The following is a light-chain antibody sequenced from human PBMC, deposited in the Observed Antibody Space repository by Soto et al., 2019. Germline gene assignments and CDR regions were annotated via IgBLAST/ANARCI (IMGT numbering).Light chain of an antibody. CDR1: RSNIGSNT. V-gene: IGLV1-44*01. CDR3: AAWDDTLDWV. Sequence: QSVLTQPPSASGTPGQRVTISCSGSRSNIGSNTVNWYQQLPGTAPKLLIHSNEQRPSGVPDRFSGSKSGTSASLAISGLQSEDEADYFCAAWDDTLDWVFGGGTKLTVL. CDR2: SNE. J-gene: IGLJ3*02.